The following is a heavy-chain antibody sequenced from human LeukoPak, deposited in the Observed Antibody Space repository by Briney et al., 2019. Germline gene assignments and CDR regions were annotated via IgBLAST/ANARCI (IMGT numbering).Heavy chain of an antibody. V-gene: IGHV1-69*13. CDR3: ASDCSGGSCSFDY. J-gene: IGHJ4*02. CDR2: IIPIFGTA. D-gene: IGHD2-15*01. Sequence: ASVKVSCKASGYTFTGYYMHWVRQAPGQGLEWMGGIIPIFGTANYAQKFQGRVTITADESTSTAYMELSSLRSEDTAVYYCASDCSGGSCSFDYWGQGTLVTVSS. CDR1: GYTFTGYY.